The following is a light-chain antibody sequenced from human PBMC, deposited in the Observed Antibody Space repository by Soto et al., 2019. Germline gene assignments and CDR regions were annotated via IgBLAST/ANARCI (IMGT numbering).Light chain of an antibody. CDR1: SSDVGGYKY. V-gene: IGLV2-14*01. CDR2: EVS. J-gene: IGLJ2*01. Sequence: QSALTQPASVSGSPGQSITISCTGTSSDVGGYKYVSWYQHHPGKAPKLMIYEVSNRPSGVSNRFSGSKSDDTASLTISGLQAEDEADYYCSSYTSSSFVVFGGGTKLTVL. CDR3: SSYTSSSFVV.